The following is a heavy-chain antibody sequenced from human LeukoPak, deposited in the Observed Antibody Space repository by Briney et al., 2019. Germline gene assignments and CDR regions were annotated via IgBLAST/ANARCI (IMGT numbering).Heavy chain of an antibody. D-gene: IGHD3-22*01. CDR2: IYYSGST. CDR1: GDSISSYY. CDR3: ARATGYYDSSGYGVNWFDP. Sequence: SETLPLTCTVSGDSISSYYWSWIRQPPGKGLEWIGYIYYSGSTNYNPSLKSRVTISVDTSKNQFSLKLSSVTAADTAVYYCARATGYYDSSGYGVNWFDPWGQGTLVTVSS. V-gene: IGHV4-59*12. J-gene: IGHJ5*02.